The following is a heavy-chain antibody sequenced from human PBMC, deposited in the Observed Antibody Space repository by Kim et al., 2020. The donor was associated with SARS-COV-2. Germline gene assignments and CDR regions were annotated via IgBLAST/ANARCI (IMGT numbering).Heavy chain of an antibody. CDR2: ISSSSSYI. D-gene: IGHD3-16*02. CDR1: GFTFSSYS. V-gene: IGHV3-21*01. J-gene: IGHJ5*02. CDR3: ARDCSYDYVWGSYRYPNWFDP. Sequence: GGSLRLSCAASGFTFSSYSMNWVRQAPGKGLEWVSSISSSSSYIYYADSVKGRFTISRDNAKNSLYLQMNSLRAEDTAVYYCARDCSYDYVWGSYRYPNWFDPWGQGTLVTVSS.